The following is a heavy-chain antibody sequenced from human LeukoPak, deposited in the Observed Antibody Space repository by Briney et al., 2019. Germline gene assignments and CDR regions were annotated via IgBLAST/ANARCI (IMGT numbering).Heavy chain of an antibody. CDR2: ISASGGST. CDR1: GFTFSSYA. D-gene: IGHD3-10*01. J-gene: IGHJ4*02. CDR3: AKEARTFGDPGHFDY. V-gene: IGHV3-23*01. Sequence: GGSLRLSCAVSGFTFSSYAMRWVRQAPGKGLEWVSVISASGGSTDYADYVKGRFTISRGNSKNTLYLQMNSLRAEDTAVYYCAKEARTFGDPGHFDYWGQGTLVTVSS.